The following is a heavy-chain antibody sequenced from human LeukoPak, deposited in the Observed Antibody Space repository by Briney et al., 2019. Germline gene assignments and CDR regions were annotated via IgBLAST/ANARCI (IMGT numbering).Heavy chain of an antibody. CDR3: ARARRGYSGGPYYFDY. D-gene: IGHD5-12*01. CDR1: GFTFISYW. Sequence: GVSRRLSCAASGFTFISYWMSWFRQAPGKGLEWVANIKQEGSEKYYVDSVKGRFTISRDNAKNSLYLQMNSLRAEDTAVYYCARARRGYSGGPYYFDYWGQGTLVTVSS. V-gene: IGHV3-7*01. CDR2: IKQEGSEK. J-gene: IGHJ4*02.